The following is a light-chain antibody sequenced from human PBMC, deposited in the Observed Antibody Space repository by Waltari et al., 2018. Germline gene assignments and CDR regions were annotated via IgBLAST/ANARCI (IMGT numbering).Light chain of an antibody. V-gene: IGLV1-40*01. CDR3: QSFDNTLSGRV. Sequence: QSELTQPPSVSGALGQTVTISCTGSSPNIGDGYDVPRYQQFPGTAPKLLIYTNNDRPSGVPDRFSGSKSGASASLAITGLQAEDEAVYYCQSFDNTLSGRVFGGGTELTVL. CDR2: TNN. CDR1: SPNIGDGYD. J-gene: IGLJ3*02.